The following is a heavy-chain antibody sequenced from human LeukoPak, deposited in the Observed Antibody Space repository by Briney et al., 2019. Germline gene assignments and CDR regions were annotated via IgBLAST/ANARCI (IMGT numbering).Heavy chain of an antibody. Sequence: GASVKVSCKASGYTFTSYDINWVRPAAGQGLEWMGWMNPNSGNTGYAQKFQGRVTITRNTSISTAYMELSSLRSEDTAVYYCARGLGQHYDYVWGSYRTYYMDVWGKGTTVTVSS. CDR3: ARGLGQHYDYVWGSYRTYYMDV. J-gene: IGHJ6*03. D-gene: IGHD3-16*02. CDR1: GYTFTSYD. CDR2: MNPNSGNT. V-gene: IGHV1-8*03.